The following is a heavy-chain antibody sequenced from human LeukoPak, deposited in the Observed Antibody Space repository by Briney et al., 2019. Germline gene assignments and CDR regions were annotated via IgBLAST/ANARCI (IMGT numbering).Heavy chain of an antibody. D-gene: IGHD6-19*01. CDR1: GFTFSSYS. Sequence: GSLRLSCAASGFTFSSYSMNWVRQAPGKGLEWVSYISSSSSTIYYADSVKGRFTISRDNAKNSLYLQMNSLRDEDTDVYYCARDRAGIAVAGLDYWGQGTLVTVSS. V-gene: IGHV3-48*02. CDR3: ARDRAGIAVAGLDY. CDR2: ISSSSSTI. J-gene: IGHJ4*02.